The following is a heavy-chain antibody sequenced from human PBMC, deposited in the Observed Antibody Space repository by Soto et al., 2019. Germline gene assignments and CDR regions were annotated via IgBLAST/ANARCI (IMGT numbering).Heavy chain of an antibody. Sequence: QVQLVQSGAEVKKPGSSVKVSCKASGGTFSSYAISWVRQAPGQGLEWMGGIIPIFGTANYAQKFQGRVTITADESTSTAYMELSSLRSEDMAVYYCARETLRIAVAGTGWFDPWGQGTLVTVSS. CDR2: IIPIFGTA. CDR3: ARETLRIAVAGTGWFDP. CDR1: GGTFSSYA. V-gene: IGHV1-69*12. J-gene: IGHJ5*02. D-gene: IGHD6-19*01.